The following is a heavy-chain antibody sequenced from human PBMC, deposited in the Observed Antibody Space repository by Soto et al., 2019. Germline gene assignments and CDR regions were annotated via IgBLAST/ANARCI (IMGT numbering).Heavy chain of an antibody. J-gene: IGHJ4*03. CDR2: INGPGDDT. CDR3: ARKEEDDHVWGKSPLD. CDR1: GFTFHNYA. D-gene: IGHD3-16*01. V-gene: IGHV3-23*01. Sequence: PGGSLRLSCAASGFTFHNYAMSWVRQAPGKGLEWVSSINGPGDDTYYADSAKGRFTISRDNSKNTLYLQMNSLRAEDTALYYCARKEEDDHVWGKSPLDWGQGTLVTVSS.